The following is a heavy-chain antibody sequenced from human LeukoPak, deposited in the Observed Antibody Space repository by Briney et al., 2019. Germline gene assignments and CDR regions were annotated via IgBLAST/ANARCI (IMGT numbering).Heavy chain of an antibody. CDR3: TTDYGSF. CDR1: GFTFSNAW. D-gene: IGHD3-10*01. Sequence: GGSLRLSCAASGFTFSNAWMGWVRQAPGKGLEWVGRIKSKADGGTTEYAAPVKGRVTISRDDPNSTLHLQLNGLTTEDTAVYYCTTDYGSFWGQGTPVTVSS. V-gene: IGHV3-15*01. CDR2: IKSKADGGTT. J-gene: IGHJ4*02.